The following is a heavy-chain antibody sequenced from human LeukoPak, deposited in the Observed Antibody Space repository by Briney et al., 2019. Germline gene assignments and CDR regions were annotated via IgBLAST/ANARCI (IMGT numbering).Heavy chain of an antibody. CDR2: RKQDGSEK. CDR3: ARVEVVMAAYFDY. CDR1: GFTFSSYW. D-gene: IGHD2-21*01. V-gene: IGHV3-7*01. J-gene: IGHJ4*02. Sequence: GGSLRLSCAASGFTFSSYWMSWVRQAPGKGLEWVANRKQDGSEKYYVDSVKGRFTISRDNAKNSLYLQMNSLRAEDTAVYYCARVEVVMAAYFDYWGQGTLVTVSS.